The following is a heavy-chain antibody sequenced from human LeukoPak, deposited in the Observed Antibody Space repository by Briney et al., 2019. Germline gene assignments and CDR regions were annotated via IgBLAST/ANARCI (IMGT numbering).Heavy chain of an antibody. CDR3: ARAEPSSSTTFDY. J-gene: IGHJ4*02. CDR2: IYYSGST. V-gene: IGHV4-30-4*08. CDR1: GGSISSGDYY. D-gene: IGHD2-2*01. Sequence: ASQTLSLTCTVSGGSISSGDYYWSWIRQPPGKGLEWIGYIYYSGSTYYNPSLKSRVTISVDTSKNQFSLKLSSVTAADTAAYYCARAEPSSSTTFDYWGQGTLVTVSS.